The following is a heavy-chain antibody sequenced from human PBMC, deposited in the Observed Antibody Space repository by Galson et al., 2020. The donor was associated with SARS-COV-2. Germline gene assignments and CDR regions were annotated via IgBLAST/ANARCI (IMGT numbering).Heavy chain of an antibody. CDR3: ATNLEYYHSSGYYYSRQFDF. CDR1: GFTFSHAW. V-gene: IGHV3-15*01. CDR2: IRSQTDGGKA. D-gene: IGHD3-22*01. Sequence: GASLKISCADSGFTFSHAWMSWVRQVPGKGQEWVGRIRSQTDGGKADYAAPVKGRFTISRDDSENTLYLQMNSLKTAYTAVYYCATNLEYYHSSGYYYSRQFDFWGQGTRVTVSS. J-gene: IGHJ4*02.